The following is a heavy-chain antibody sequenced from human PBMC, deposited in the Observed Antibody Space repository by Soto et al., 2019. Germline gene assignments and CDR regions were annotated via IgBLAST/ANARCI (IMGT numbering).Heavy chain of an antibody. V-gene: IGHV4-31*03. CDR2: FYHTGST. CDR3: PRNLVPVRDASDP. D-gene: IGHD3-10*01. J-gene: IGHJ3*01. Sequence: QVQLQESGPGLVKPSQTLSLTCTVSSDSISTAVNYWSWIRQQPGKGLAWIGYFYHTGSTYYNPSRKSRVTISVDTSNNRFSLKLSSVTAADTAVYYWPRNLVPVRDASDPWGQGTMVTVSS. CDR1: SDSISTAVNY.